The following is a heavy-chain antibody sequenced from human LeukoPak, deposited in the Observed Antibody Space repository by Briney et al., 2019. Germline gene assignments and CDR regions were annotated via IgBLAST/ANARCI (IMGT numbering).Heavy chain of an antibody. Sequence: PGRSLRLSCAASGFTFDDYAMHWVRQAPGKGLEWVSGISWNSGSIGYVDSVKGRFTISRDNAKNSLYLQMNSLRAEDMALYYCAKGIAVALPFFDYWGQGTLVTVPS. CDR1: GFTFDDYA. D-gene: IGHD6-19*01. CDR3: AKGIAVALPFFDY. CDR2: ISWNSGSI. J-gene: IGHJ4*02. V-gene: IGHV3-9*03.